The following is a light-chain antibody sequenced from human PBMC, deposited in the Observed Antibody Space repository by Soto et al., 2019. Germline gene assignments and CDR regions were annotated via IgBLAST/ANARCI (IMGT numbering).Light chain of an antibody. CDR1: QSISSNY. V-gene: IGKV3-20*01. CDR3: QQYHNSPRT. CDR2: GAS. J-gene: IGKJ1*01. Sequence: EIVLTQSPGTLSLSPGERATLSCRASQSISSNYLAWYQQKPGQAPRLLIYGASNRAAGIPDRFSGSGSEKDFTLPISRLEPEDFAVYSCQQYHNSPRTFGQGTKVEV.